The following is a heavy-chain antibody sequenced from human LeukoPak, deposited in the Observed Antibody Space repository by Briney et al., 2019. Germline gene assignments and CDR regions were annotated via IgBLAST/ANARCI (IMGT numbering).Heavy chain of an antibody. Sequence: ASVKVSCKASGHTFTSYYMHWVRQAPGQGLEWMGIINPSGGSTSYAQKFQGRVTMTRDTSTSTVYMELSSLRSEDTAVYYCARGVAVLLWFGELWDWGQGTLVTVSS. D-gene: IGHD3-10*01. CDR3: ARGVAVLLWFGELWD. CDR1: GHTFTSYY. CDR2: INPSGGST. V-gene: IGHV1-46*01. J-gene: IGHJ4*02.